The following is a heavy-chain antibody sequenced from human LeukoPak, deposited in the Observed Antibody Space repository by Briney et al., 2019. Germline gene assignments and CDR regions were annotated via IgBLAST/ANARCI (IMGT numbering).Heavy chain of an antibody. CDR2: INPNSGGT. J-gene: IGHJ4*02. Sequence: ASVKVSCKASGYTFTGHYMHWVRQAPGQGLEWMGWINPNSGGTNYAQKFQGRVTMTRDTSITTAFTELSRLRSDDSAVYYCASAAVYGDPTNPYFDYWGQGTLVTVSS. CDR1: GYTFTGHY. V-gene: IGHV1-2*02. D-gene: IGHD4-17*01. CDR3: ASAAVYGDPTNPYFDY.